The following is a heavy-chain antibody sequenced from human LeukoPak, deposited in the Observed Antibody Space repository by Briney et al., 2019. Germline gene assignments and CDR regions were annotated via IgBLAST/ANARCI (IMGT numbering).Heavy chain of an antibody. J-gene: IGHJ4*02. Sequence: PGGSLRLSCGASGFTFSSYWMSWVRQAPGKGPEWVANIKEDGSDKYYVDSVKGRFTISRDNAKNTLYLQMNSLRDEDTAVYYCARGGLIDYWGQGTLVTVSS. CDR1: GFTFSSYW. V-gene: IGHV3-7*01. CDR2: IKEDGSDK. CDR3: ARGGLIDY. D-gene: IGHD5-12*01.